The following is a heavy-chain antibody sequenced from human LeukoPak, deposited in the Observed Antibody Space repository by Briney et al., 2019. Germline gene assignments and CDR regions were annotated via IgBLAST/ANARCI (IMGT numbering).Heavy chain of an antibody. Sequence: PGGPLRLSCAASGFTFTSYAMSWVGQAPGKGLEGGSSISGSGGSTYYADSVKGRFTISRDNSKNTLYLQMNSLRAGAPSVYYSSKRPGYCFWSGYSGRYGYMDDWGKGTTGTV. CDR3: SKRPGYCFWSGYSGRYGYMDD. D-gene: IGHD3-3*01. CDR1: GFTFTSYA. V-gene: IGHV3-23*01. J-gene: IGHJ6*03. CDR2: ISGSGGST.